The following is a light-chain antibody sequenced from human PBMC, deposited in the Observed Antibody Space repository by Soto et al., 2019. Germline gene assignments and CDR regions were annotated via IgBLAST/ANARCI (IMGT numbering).Light chain of an antibody. J-gene: IGKJ4*01. CDR2: DAS. Sequence: EIVMTQSPATLSVSPGERATLSCRASQSVNSNLAWYQQKPGQAPRLLIYDASARATGIPARFSGSGSGTEFTLTISSMPAEYFAVYYCQQYNNLPLTFGGGTKVEIK. V-gene: IGKV3-15*01. CDR3: QQYNNLPLT. CDR1: QSVNSN.